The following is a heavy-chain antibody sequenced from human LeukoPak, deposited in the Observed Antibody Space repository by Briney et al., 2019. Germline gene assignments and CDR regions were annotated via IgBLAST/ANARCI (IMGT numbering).Heavy chain of an antibody. Sequence: SGRSLRLSCAASGFTFSSYGMHWVRQAPGKGLEWVAVISYDGSNKYYADSVKGRFTISRDNSKNTLYLQMNSLRAEDTAAYYCAKSTIVVLDCWGQGTLVTVSS. J-gene: IGHJ4*02. CDR2: ISYDGSNK. V-gene: IGHV3-30*18. CDR1: GFTFSSYG. D-gene: IGHD2-15*01. CDR3: AKSTIVVLDC.